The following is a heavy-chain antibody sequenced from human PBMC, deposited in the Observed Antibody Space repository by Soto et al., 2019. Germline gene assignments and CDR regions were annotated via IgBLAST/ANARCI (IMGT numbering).Heavy chain of an antibody. Sequence: GGSLRLSCAASGFTFSSYGMHWVRQAPGKGLEWVAVISYDGSNKYYADSVKGRFTISRDNSKNTLYLQMNSLGAEDTAVYYCAKSLRVGIVVALDNYYYYGMDVWGQGTTVTVSS. CDR3: AKSLRVGIVVALDNYYYYGMDV. J-gene: IGHJ6*02. CDR1: GFTFSSYG. CDR2: ISYDGSNK. D-gene: IGHD3-22*01. V-gene: IGHV3-30*18.